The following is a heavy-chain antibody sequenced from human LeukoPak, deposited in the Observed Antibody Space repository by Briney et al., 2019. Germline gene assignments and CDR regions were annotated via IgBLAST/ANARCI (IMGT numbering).Heavy chain of an antibody. CDR3: ARGFDCSSTSCYPFDY. Sequence: GGSLRLSCAASGFTFSSYAMSWVRQAPGKGLEWVSAISGSGGSTYYADSVKGRFTISRDSAKNSLYLQMNSLRAEDTAVYYCARGFDCSSTSCYPFDYWGQGTLVTVSS. CDR2: ISGSGGST. CDR1: GFTFSSYA. D-gene: IGHD2-2*01. J-gene: IGHJ4*02. V-gene: IGHV3-23*01.